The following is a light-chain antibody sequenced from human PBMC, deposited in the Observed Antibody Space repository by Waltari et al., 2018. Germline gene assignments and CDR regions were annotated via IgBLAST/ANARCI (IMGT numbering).Light chain of an antibody. CDR2: DAS. J-gene: IGKJ2*01. Sequence: EIVLTQSPATLSLSLGDRATLSCRASQSVSSSLAWYQQKPGQAPGLLIYDASNRAPGIPSRFSGSGSATDFTLTISSLEPEDFAVYYCQQRSNWPYTFGQGTKLEIK. CDR3: QQRSNWPYT. V-gene: IGKV3-11*01. CDR1: QSVSSS.